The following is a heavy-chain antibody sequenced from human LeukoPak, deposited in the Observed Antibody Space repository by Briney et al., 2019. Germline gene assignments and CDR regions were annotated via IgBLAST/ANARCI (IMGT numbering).Heavy chain of an antibody. CDR1: GFTFNNYA. CDR2: ISAGGSST. D-gene: IGHD2-2*01. V-gene: IGHV3-23*01. Sequence: GGSLRLSCAASGFTFNNYAMSWVRQAPGKGLEWVSAISAGGSSTYFADSVKGRFTISRDNSKETLYLQMNSLRAEDTAVYYCAKRGRVVPAGEWYFDYWGQGTLVTVSS. J-gene: IGHJ4*02. CDR3: AKRGRVVPAGEWYFDY.